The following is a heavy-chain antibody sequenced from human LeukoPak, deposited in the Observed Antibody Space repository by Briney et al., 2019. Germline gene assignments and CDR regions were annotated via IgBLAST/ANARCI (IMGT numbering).Heavy chain of an antibody. D-gene: IGHD6-13*01. V-gene: IGHV3-30-3*01. CDR3: ARDDTALDSSSWGDY. Sequence: GGSLRLSCAASGFTFSSYAMHWVRQAPGKGLEWVAVISYDGSNKYYADSVKGRFTISRDNSKNTLYLQMNSLRAEDTAVYYCARDDTALDSSSWGDYWGQGTLVTVSS. CDR1: GFTFSSYA. CDR2: ISYDGSNK. J-gene: IGHJ4*02.